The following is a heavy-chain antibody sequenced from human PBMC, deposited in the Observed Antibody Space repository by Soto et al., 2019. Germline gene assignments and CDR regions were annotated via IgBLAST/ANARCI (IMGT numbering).Heavy chain of an antibody. CDR2: INHSGST. J-gene: IGHJ6*02. V-gene: IGHV4-34*01. CDR3: ARELYSSGMEV. CDR1: GGSFSGYY. Sequence: SAILSLTYAVYGGSFSGYYWSWIRQPPGKGLEWIGEINHSGSTNYNPSLKSRVTISVDTSKNQFSLKLSSVTAADTAVYYCARELYSSGMEVWCQGTTVT. D-gene: IGHD6-13*01.